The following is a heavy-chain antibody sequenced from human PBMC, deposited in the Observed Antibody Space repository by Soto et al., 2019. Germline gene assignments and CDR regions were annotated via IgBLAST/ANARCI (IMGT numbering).Heavy chain of an antibody. CDR3: ARGSGGSELNFDL. CDR1: GYTFTSYG. J-gene: IGHJ2*01. CDR2: ISAYNGNT. Sequence: QVQLVQSGAEVKKPGASLKVSCKASGYTFTSYGISWVRQAPGQGLEGVGWISAYNGNTNYAQQAQDRDTITTDTSTSTAYMELSSLRYDDTPVYYCARGSGGSELNFDLWGRGTLVTVSS. D-gene: IGHD6-25*01. V-gene: IGHV1-18*01.